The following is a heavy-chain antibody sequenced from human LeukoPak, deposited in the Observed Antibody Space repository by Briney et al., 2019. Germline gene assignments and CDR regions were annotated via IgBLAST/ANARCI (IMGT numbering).Heavy chain of an antibody. CDR1: GFTFSSYA. CDR3: VRQQTPHGNFDY. V-gene: IGHV3-13*01. Sequence: GGSLRLSCATSGFTFSSYAMHWVRQATGKGLEWVSATGTAGDTHYPGSVKGRFTISRENAKNSLSLQMNSLRAEDTAVYYCVRQQTPHGNFDYWGQGTLVTVSS. J-gene: IGHJ4*02. CDR2: TGTAGDT. D-gene: IGHD1-26*01.